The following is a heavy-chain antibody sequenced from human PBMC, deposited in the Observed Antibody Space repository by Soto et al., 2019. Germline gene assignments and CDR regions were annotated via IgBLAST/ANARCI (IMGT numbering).Heavy chain of an antibody. J-gene: IGHJ6*03. Sequence: GGSLRLSCAASGFTFSSYWMSWVRQAPGKGLEWVANIKQDGSEKYYVDSVKGRFTISRDNAKNSLYLQMNSLRAEDTAVYYCARRIAARQSHYYYYMDVWGQGTTVNV. CDR3: ARRIAARQSHYYYYMDV. V-gene: IGHV3-7*01. CDR1: GFTFSSYW. CDR2: IKQDGSEK. D-gene: IGHD6-6*01.